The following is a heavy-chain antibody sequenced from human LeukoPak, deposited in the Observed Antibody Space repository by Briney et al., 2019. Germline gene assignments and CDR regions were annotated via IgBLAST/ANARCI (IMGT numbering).Heavy chain of an antibody. J-gene: IGHJ6*03. D-gene: IGHD6-25*01. CDR2: ISGSGGST. CDR1: GFTFSSYG. Sequence: PGGSLRLSCAASGFTFSSYGMSWVRQAPGKGLEWVSAISGSGGSTYYADSVKGRFTISRDNSKNTLYLQMNSLRADDPAVYFCAKGSRAAGYYMDVWGKGTTVTISS. V-gene: IGHV3-23*01. CDR3: AKGSRAAGYYMDV.